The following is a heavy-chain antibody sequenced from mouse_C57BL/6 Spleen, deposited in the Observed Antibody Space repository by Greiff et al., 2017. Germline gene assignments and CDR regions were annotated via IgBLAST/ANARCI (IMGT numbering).Heavy chain of an antibody. CDR3: ARGERDYLDY. J-gene: IGHJ2*01. Sequence: VQLQQPGAELVMPGASVKLSCKASGYTFTSYWMHWVKQRPGQGLEWIGEIDPSDSYTNYNQKFKGKSTLTVEKSSSTAYMQLSSLTSEDSAVYYCARGERDYLDYWGQGTTLTVSS. CDR2: IDPSDSYT. V-gene: IGHV1-69*01. CDR1: GYTFTSYW.